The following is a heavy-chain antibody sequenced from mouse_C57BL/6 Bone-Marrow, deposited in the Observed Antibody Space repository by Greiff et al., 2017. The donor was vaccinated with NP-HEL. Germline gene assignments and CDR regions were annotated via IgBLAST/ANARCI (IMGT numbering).Heavy chain of an antibody. CDR3: AREQIYYDLYWYFDV. V-gene: IGHV1-72*01. Sequence: VKLMESGAELVKPGASVKLSCKASGYTFTSYWTHWVKQRPGRGLEWIGRIDPNSGGTKYNEKFKSKATLTVDKPSSTAYMQLSSLTSEDSAVYYCAREQIYYDLYWYFDVWGTGTTVTVSS. CDR2: IDPNSGGT. CDR1: GYTFTSYW. J-gene: IGHJ1*03. D-gene: IGHD2-4*01.